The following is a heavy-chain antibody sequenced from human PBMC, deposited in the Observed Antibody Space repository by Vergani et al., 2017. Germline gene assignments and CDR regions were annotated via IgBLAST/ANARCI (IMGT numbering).Heavy chain of an antibody. V-gene: IGHV4-34*01. CDR3: VRRDFWVGPRTFDF. D-gene: IGHD3-3*01. CDR2: IDDKGKS. CDR1: GAAFNSYQ. Sequence: QVQLHQWGAGLLKTSETLSLTCAVSGAAFNSYQWTWIRQSPGRGLECIGEIDDKGKSICNPTLKSRVTISVDNSKRHFSLHVTSVTAADSAMYYCVRRDFWVGPRTFDFWGAGTPVTVSS. J-gene: IGHJ3*01.